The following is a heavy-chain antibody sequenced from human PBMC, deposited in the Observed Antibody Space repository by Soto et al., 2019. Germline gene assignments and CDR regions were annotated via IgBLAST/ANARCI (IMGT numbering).Heavy chain of an antibody. Sequence: PGGSLRLSCAASGFTFSDYYMSWIRQAPGKGLEWVSYISSSGSTIYYADSVKGRFTISRDNAKNSLYLQMNSLRAEDTAVYYCARDTLDDYGDPVPNDYWGQGTLVTVSS. V-gene: IGHV3-11*01. J-gene: IGHJ4*02. CDR2: ISSSGSTI. CDR1: GFTFSDYY. CDR3: ARDTLDDYGDPVPNDY. D-gene: IGHD4-17*01.